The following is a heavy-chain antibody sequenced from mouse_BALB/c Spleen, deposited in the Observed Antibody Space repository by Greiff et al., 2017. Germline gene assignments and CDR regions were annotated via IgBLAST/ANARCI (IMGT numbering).Heavy chain of an antibody. CDR3: ARGGGNYDAMDY. CDR1: GYTFTSYW. Sequence: QVQLQQPGAELVKPGASVKLSCKASGYTFTSYWMHWVKQRPGQGLEWIGEINPSNGLTNYNETFKSKATLTVDKSSSTAYMQLSSLTSEDSAVYYCARGGGNYDAMDYWGQGTSVTVSS. CDR2: INPSNGLT. V-gene: IGHV1S81*02. J-gene: IGHJ4*01.